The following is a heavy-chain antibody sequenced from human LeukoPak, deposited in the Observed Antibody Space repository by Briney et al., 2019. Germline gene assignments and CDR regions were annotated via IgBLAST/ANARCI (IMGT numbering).Heavy chain of an antibody. CDR1: GFTFSSCS. D-gene: IGHD1-26*01. V-gene: IGHV3-48*04. J-gene: IGHJ4*02. CDR3: ASGRVGTKSY. Sequence: GGSLRLSCAASGFTFSSCSFNWVRQAPGKGLEWISYISISSSTIYYADSVKGRFTISRDNAKNSLYLQMNTLRAEDTAVYYCASGRVGTKSYWGQGTLVTVSS. CDR2: ISISSSTI.